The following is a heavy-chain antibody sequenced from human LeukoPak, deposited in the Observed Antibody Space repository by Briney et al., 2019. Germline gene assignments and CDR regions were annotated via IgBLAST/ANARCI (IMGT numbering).Heavy chain of an antibody. J-gene: IGHJ5*02. Sequence: ASVRVSCKASGYTFTRYGISWVRQAPGQGLEWMGWISAYNGNTNYAQKLQGRVTMTTDTSTSTAYMELRSLRSDDTAVYYCANVPVTTFSFDPWGQGTLVTVSS. CDR1: GYTFTRYG. CDR3: ANVPVTTFSFDP. CDR2: ISAYNGNT. V-gene: IGHV1-18*01. D-gene: IGHD4-17*01.